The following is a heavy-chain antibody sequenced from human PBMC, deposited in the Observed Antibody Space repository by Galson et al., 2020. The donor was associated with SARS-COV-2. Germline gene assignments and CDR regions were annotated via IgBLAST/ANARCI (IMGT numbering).Heavy chain of an antibody. D-gene: IGHD4-17*01. J-gene: IGHJ2*01. CDR2: IHWNGENT. CDR3: ARGVNDYGGNSVWYFSL. V-gene: IGHV3-20*01. CDR1: GFTFDDYG. Sequence: PGGSMRLSCAASGFTFDDYGMSWVRQAPGKGLEWLSGIHWNGENTGYAHSVMGRFTISRDNAKNSLYLQMNSLRAEDTALYHCARGVNDYGGNSVWYFSLWGRGTLVTVSS.